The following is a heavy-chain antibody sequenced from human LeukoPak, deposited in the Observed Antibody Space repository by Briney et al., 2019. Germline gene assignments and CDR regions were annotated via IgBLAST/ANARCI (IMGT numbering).Heavy chain of an antibody. Sequence: GGALRLSCAASGFTFSSSSMNWVRQAPGKGVGGVSYISSSCSTIYYADSVKGRFTISRDNAKSSLYLQMNSLRAEDTAVYYCARGRSITLLRGVAMSDGFDVWGQGAMVAVSS. CDR2: ISSSCSTI. J-gene: IGHJ3*01. CDR3: ARGRSITLLRGVAMSDGFDV. D-gene: IGHD3-10*01. CDR1: GFTFSSSS. V-gene: IGHV3-48*04.